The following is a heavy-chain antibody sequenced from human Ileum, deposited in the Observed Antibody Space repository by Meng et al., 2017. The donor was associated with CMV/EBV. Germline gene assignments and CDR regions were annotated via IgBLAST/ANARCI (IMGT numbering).Heavy chain of an antibody. CDR2: ISCCGSNI. D-gene: IGHD3/OR15-3a*01. J-gene: IGHJ4*02. V-gene: IGHV3-48*03. CDR1: GFTFGSSD. CDR3: ARARRNRTADYGDFDY. Sequence: GESLKISCATSGFTFGSSDMNWVRQAPGKGLEWVSCISCCGSNIYYADSVKGRFTISRDNAKNSLYLQMNSLRAEDTSVYYCARARRNRTADYGDFDYWGQGTLVTVSS.